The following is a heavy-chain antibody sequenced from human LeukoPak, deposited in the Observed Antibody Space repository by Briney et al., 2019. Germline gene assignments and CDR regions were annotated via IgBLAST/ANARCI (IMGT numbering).Heavy chain of an antibody. J-gene: IGHJ4*02. D-gene: IGHD3/OR15-3a*01. CDR3: ARGTGTGWRFDF. V-gene: IGHV3-21*01. CDR2: ISSSSSYI. CDR1: GFTFSSYS. Sequence: SGGSLRLSCAASGFTFSSYSMNWVRQAPGKGLEWVSSISSSSSYIYYADSVKGRFTISRDNAKNSVYLQMNSLRDDDTAVYYCARGTGTGWRFDFWGQGTLVTVSS.